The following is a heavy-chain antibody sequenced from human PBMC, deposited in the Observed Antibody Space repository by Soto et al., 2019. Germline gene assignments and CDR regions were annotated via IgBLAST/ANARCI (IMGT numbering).Heavy chain of an antibody. CDR2: ISGSGGST. D-gene: IGHD3-16*01. Sequence: EVQLLESGGGLVQPGGSLRLSCAASGFTFSSYAMSWVRQAPGKGLEWVSAISGSGGSTYYADSVKGRFTISRDNSKNTLYLQMNSLRAEDTAVYYCAKDPQMPTGWGYYFDYWGQGTLVTVSS. CDR1: GFTFSSYA. V-gene: IGHV3-23*01. CDR3: AKDPQMPTGWGYYFDY. J-gene: IGHJ4*02.